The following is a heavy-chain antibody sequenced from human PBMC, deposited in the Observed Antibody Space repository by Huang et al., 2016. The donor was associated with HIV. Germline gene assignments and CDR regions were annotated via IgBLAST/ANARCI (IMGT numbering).Heavy chain of an antibody. Sequence: QVHLVESGGGVVQPGGSLRLSCAASGFKLSGFGMHWVRQAPGKGLEWVAFSSYDGRSQFYTDSVKGRFTISRDNSDNTLSLQMKGLRPDDTAVYYCAKESRWFSDFDHWGQGVLVSVSS. CDR3: AKESRWFSDFDH. CDR1: GFKLSGFG. CDR2: SSYDGRSQ. V-gene: IGHV3-30*18. J-gene: IGHJ4*02. D-gene: IGHD2-15*01.